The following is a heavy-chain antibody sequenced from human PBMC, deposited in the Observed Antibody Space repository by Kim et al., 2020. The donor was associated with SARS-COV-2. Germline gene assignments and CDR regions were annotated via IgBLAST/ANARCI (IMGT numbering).Heavy chain of an antibody. Sequence: ASVKVSCKASGYTFTSYGISWVRQAPGQGLEWMGWISAYNGNTNYAQKLQGRVTMTTDTSTSTAYMELRSLRSDDTAVYYCARDWSYYGSGSYYSVAFDIWGQGTMVTVSS. J-gene: IGHJ3*02. D-gene: IGHD3-10*01. CDR3: ARDWSYYGSGSYYSVAFDI. V-gene: IGHV1-18*01. CDR2: ISAYNGNT. CDR1: GYTFTSYG.